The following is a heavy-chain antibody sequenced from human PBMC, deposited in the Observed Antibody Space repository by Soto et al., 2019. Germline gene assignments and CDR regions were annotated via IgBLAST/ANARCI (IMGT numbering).Heavy chain of an antibody. CDR2: IYHSGST. CDR1: GGSISSCGYP. V-gene: IGHV4-30-2*01. D-gene: IGHD3-10*01. Sequence: SETLSLTCAVSGGSISSCGYPWSWIRQPPGKGLEWIGYIYHSGSTYYNPSLKSRVTRSVDRSKNQFSLKLSSVTAADTAVYYCARALSYYNGYFDYWGQGTLVTVSS. J-gene: IGHJ4*02. CDR3: ARALSYYNGYFDY.